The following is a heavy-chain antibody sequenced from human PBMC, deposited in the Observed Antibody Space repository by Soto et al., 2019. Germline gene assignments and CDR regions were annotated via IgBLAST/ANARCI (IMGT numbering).Heavy chain of an antibody. CDR3: ARGDVWFDY. CDR2: INSDGSCT. Sequence: GGSLRLSCEASGFTFSSYWMYWFRQAPGKGLGWVSRINSDGSCTSYADSVKGRFTISRDNAKNTLYLQVNSLRAEDMAVYYCARGDVWFDYWGQGTLVTVSS. J-gene: IGHJ4*02. V-gene: IGHV3-74*01. CDR1: GFTFSSYW. D-gene: IGHD3-3*01.